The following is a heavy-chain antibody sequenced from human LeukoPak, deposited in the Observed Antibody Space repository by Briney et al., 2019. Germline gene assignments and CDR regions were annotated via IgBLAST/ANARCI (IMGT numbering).Heavy chain of an antibody. Sequence: GASVKVSCKASGYTFTRYGINWVRQAPGQGLEWMGWINPNSGGTNYAQKFQGRVTMTRDTSISTAYMELSRLRSDDTAVYYCSLANADFDYWGQGTLVTVSS. J-gene: IGHJ4*02. V-gene: IGHV1-2*02. D-gene: IGHD3-3*02. CDR2: INPNSGGT. CDR3: SLANADFDY. CDR1: GYTFTRYG.